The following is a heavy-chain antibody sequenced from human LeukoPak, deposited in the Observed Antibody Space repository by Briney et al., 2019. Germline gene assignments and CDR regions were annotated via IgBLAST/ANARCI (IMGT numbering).Heavy chain of an antibody. D-gene: IGHD6-13*01. J-gene: IGHJ4*02. CDR2: ISGSGGST. CDR3: AKAHTKYSSSCLNY. Sequence: GGSLRLSCTASGFTVSNNYMSWVRQAPGKGLEWVSAISGSGGSTYYADSVKGRFTISRDNSKNTLYLQMNSLRAEDTAVYYCAKAHTKYSSSCLNYWGQGTLVTVSS. V-gene: IGHV3-23*01. CDR1: GFTVSNNY.